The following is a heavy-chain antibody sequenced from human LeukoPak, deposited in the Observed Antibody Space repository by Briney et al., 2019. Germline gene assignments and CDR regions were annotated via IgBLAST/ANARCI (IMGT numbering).Heavy chain of an antibody. Sequence: SETLSLTCTVSGGSITSQYWSWIRQPPGKGLEWIGYIYNSGSTNYNPSLKSRVTMSIDTSKNQFSLKVTSVTAADTAVYYCARNGGSYSFDYWGQGTLVTVSS. V-gene: IGHV4-59*11. CDR1: GGSITSQY. J-gene: IGHJ4*02. CDR3: ARNGGSYSFDY. CDR2: IYNSGST. D-gene: IGHD1-26*01.